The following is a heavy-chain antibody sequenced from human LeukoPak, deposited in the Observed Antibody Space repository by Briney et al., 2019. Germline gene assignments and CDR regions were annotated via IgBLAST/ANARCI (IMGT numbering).Heavy chain of an antibody. J-gene: IGHJ3*02. V-gene: IGHV3-48*02. D-gene: IGHD3-16*01. CDR1: GFTFSSYS. CDR3: ARDYAYAFDI. Sequence: PGRSLRLSCAASGFTFSSYSMNWVRQAPGRGLEWVSYISGSSNTIYYADSVKGRFTISRDNAKNSLYLQMNGLRDEDTAVYYCARDYAYAFDIWGQGTMVTVSS. CDR2: ISGSSNTI.